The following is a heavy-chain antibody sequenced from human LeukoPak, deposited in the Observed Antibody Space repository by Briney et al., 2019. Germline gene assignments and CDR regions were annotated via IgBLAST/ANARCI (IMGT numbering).Heavy chain of an antibody. Sequence: PGGSLRLSCAASGFIFNNYAMSWVRRTPGKGLEWVSAITGSGTNRYYADSLKGRFTTSRDNSKNTVFLQMNSLRHEDTAIYYCVIWGDYDVLTGYYVPDYWGQGTLVTVAP. V-gene: IGHV3-23*01. CDR1: GFIFNNYA. D-gene: IGHD3-9*01. J-gene: IGHJ4*02. CDR2: ITGSGTNR. CDR3: VIWGDYDVLTGYYVPDY.